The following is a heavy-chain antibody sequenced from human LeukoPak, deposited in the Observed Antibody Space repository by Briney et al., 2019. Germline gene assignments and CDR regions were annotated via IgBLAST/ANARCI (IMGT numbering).Heavy chain of an antibody. CDR2: ISWNSGRI. CDR3: AKAQVVTAIQPDAFDI. D-gene: IGHD2-21*02. CDR1: GFTFDEYG. V-gene: IGHV3-9*01. J-gene: IGHJ3*02. Sequence: GRSLGLSCAASGFTFDEYGMHWVRQAPGKGLEWVSGISWNSGRIRYADSVKGRFTISRDNAKNSLYLQMNSLRAEDTALYYCAKAQVVTAIQPDAFDIWGQGTMVTVS.